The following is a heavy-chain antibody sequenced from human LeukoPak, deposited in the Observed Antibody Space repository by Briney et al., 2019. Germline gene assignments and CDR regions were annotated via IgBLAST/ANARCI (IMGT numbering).Heavy chain of an antibody. J-gene: IGHJ6*03. D-gene: IGHD1-14*01. V-gene: IGHV1-18*01. CDR1: GYTFTSYG. CDR3: VRAVNHASPPGLDYFLHMDV. Sequence: GASVKVSCKASGYTFTSYGISWVRQAPGQGLEWMGWISAYNGNTNYAQKLQGRVTMTTDTSTSTAYMELRSLRSDDTAVYYCVRAVNHASPPGLDYFLHMDVWGKGTTVTVSS. CDR2: ISAYNGNT.